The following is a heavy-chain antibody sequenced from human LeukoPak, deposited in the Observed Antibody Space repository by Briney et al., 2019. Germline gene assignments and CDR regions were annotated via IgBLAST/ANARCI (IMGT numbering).Heavy chain of an antibody. CDR3: ASAFYDYIWGSYRFSPITYFDY. D-gene: IGHD3-16*02. Sequence: SETLSXXXXVXGXXXSXXXXXWIRXXXGKGLEWIGEINHSGSTNYNPSLKSRVTISVDTSKNQFSLKLSSVTAADTAVYYCASAFYDYIWGSYRFSPITYFDYWGQGTLVTVSS. CDR2: INHSGST. CDR1: GXXXSXXX. J-gene: IGHJ4*02. V-gene: IGHV4-34*01.